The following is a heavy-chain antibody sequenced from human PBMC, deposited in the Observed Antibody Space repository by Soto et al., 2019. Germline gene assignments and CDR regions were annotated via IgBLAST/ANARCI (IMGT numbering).Heavy chain of an antibody. CDR2: INHSGSS. CDR1: GGSLSGDY. V-gene: IGHV4-34*01. D-gene: IGHD6-6*01. CDR3: ARKSSLATRGLFRYNFYGLDV. Sequence: QVQLQQWGAGLLKPSESLSLTCAVYGGSLSGDYWGWIRQPPGRGLEWIGEINHSGSSNNNPSLKSRVTISVDTSKNQFSLKLSSVTAADTAVYYCARKSSLATRGLFRYNFYGLDVWGQGTTVTISS. J-gene: IGHJ6*02.